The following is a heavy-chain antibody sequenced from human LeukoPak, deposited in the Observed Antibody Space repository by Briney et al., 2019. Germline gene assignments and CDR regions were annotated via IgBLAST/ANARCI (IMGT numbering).Heavy chain of an antibody. CDR3: ARHVWLQPFDY. J-gene: IGHJ4*02. D-gene: IGHD3-9*01. Sequence: PSETLSPTCSVSGGSMNSYYWSWIRQPPGKGLEWIGYIYYSGSTNYNPSLKSRVTISVDTSKNQFSLKLSSVTAADTAVYYCARHVWLQPFDYWGQGTLVTVSS. CDR2: IYYSGST. V-gene: IGHV4-59*08. CDR1: GGSMNSYY.